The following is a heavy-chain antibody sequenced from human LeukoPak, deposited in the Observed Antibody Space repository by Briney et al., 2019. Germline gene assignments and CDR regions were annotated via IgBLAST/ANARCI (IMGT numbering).Heavy chain of an antibody. CDR3: AKDRFPGSGYGYFDY. CDR2: ISGSGGST. CDR1: GFTFSSYA. V-gene: IGHV3-23*01. Sequence: PGGSLRLSCAASGFTFSSYAMSWVRQAPGKGLEWVSAISGSGGSTYYADSVKGRFTISRDSSKNTLYLQMNSLRAEDTAVYYCAKDRFPGSGYGYFDYWGQGALVTVSS. J-gene: IGHJ4*02. D-gene: IGHD3-22*01.